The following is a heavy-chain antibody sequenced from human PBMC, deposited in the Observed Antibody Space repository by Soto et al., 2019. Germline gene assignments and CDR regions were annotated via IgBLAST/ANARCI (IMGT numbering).Heavy chain of an antibody. CDR2: IAYDGSNA. D-gene: IGHD2-15*01. Sequence: QVQLVESGGGVVQPGGSLRLSCAASGFTFRNYAMHWVRQAPGKGLECLAVIAYDGSNAFYRDSVKGRFTISRDNSKNTLYLHSNRVRSEDTGVYYCARGDREDILVVVGARPGEYGIDIWGQGTTVTVSS. V-gene: IGHV3-30-3*01. CDR1: GFTFRNYA. J-gene: IGHJ6*02. CDR3: ARGDREDILVVVGARPGEYGIDI.